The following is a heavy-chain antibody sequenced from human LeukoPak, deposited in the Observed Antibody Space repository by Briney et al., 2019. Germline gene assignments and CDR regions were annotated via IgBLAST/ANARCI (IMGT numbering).Heavy chain of an antibody. CDR2: IKQDGSEK. CDR3: ARDYSATVTTDY. CDR1: GFTFSSYA. V-gene: IGHV3-7*01. J-gene: IGHJ4*02. D-gene: IGHD4-17*01. Sequence: PGGTLRLSCAASGFTFSSYAMSWVRQAPGKELEWGANIKQDGSEKYYVDSVKGRFTISRDNAKNSLYLQMNSLRAEDTAVYYCARDYSATVTTDYWGQGTLVTVSS.